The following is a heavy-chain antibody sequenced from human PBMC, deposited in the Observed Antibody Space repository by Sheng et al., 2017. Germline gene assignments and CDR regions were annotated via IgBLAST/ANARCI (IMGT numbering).Heavy chain of an antibody. V-gene: IGHV3-30-3*01. J-gene: IGHJ2*01. D-gene: IGHD4-17*01. CDR1: GFTFSSYA. Sequence: QVQLVESGGGVVQPGRSLRLSCAASGFTFSSYAMHWVRQAPGKGLEWVAVISYDGSNKYYADSVKGRFTISRDNSKNTLYLQMNSLRAEDTAVYYCARERDDYGDYENWYFDLWGRGTLVTVSS. CDR2: ISYDGSNK. CDR3: ARERDDYGDYENWYFDL.